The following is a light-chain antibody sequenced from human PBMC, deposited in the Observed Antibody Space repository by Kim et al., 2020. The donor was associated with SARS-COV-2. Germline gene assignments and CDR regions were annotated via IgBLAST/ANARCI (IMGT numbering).Light chain of an antibody. V-gene: IGKV3-15*01. CDR2: GAS. CDR3: QQYNNWSRT. J-gene: IGKJ1*01. Sequence: EIVMTQSPATPSVSPGERATLSCRASQSVSSNLAWYQQKPGQAPRLLIYGASTRATGIPARFSGRGSGTEFTLSISSLQSEDFAVYYCQQYNNWSRTFGQGTKVDIK. CDR1: QSVSSN.